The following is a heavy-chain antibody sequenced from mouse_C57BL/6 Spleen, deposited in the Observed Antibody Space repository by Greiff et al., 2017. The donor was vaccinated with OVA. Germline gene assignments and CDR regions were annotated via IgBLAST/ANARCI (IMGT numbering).Heavy chain of an antibody. CDR1: GFTFSSYA. CDR3: ARGDYDDAMDY. V-gene: IGHV5-4*03. CDR2: ISDGGSYT. D-gene: IGHD2-4*01. Sequence: EVKLMESGGGLVKPGGSLKLSCAASGFTFSSYAMSWVRQTPEKRLEWVATISDGGSYTYYPDNVKGRFTISRDNAKNNLYLQMSHLKSEDTAMYYCARGDYDDAMDYWGQGTSVTVFS. J-gene: IGHJ4*01.